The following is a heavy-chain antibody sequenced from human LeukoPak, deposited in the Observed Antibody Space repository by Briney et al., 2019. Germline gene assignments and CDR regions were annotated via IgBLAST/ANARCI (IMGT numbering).Heavy chain of an antibody. D-gene: IGHD6-19*01. V-gene: IGHV3-30*02. CDR1: GFTFSSYG. CDR2: IRYDGSNK. CDR3: ARGGKIALAGTRSPQYFQH. J-gene: IGHJ1*01. Sequence: GGSLRLSCAASGFTFSSYGMHWVRQAPGKGLEWVAFIRYDGSNKYYADSVKGRFTISGGNSKNTLYLQMNSLRPEDTAVYYCARGGKIALAGTRSPQYFQHWGQGTLVTVSS.